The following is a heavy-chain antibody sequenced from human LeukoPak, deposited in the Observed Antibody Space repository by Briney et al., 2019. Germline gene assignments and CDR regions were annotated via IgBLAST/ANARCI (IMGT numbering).Heavy chain of an antibody. CDR2: ISSSSHYT. CDR1: GFTFSDYY. D-gene: IGHD4-17*01. CDR3: ARAGDYGDYSTNYFDY. Sequence: GGSLRLSCAASGFTFSDYYMTWIRQAPGKGLECVSYISSSSHYTNYPDSVKGRFTISRDNAKNTLYLQMNSLRADDTAVYYCARAGDYGDYSTNYFDYWGQGTLVTVSS. J-gene: IGHJ4*02. V-gene: IGHV3-11*06.